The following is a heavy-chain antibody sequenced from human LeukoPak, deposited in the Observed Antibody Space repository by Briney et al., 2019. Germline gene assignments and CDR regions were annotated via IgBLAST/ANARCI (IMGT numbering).Heavy chain of an antibody. D-gene: IGHD3-3*01. J-gene: IGHJ4*02. CDR1: GGSLIGFY. CDR3: ARLLNTYYDFWNGYTLLDS. Sequence: SETLSLTCAVYGGSLIGFYWSWIRQPPGKGLEWIGEILHSGTTNYNPSLQSRVTISVDRSKNQFSLMLSSVTAADTAVYFCARLLNTYYDFWNGYTLLDSWGQGTLVTVSS. V-gene: IGHV4-34*12. CDR2: ILHSGTT.